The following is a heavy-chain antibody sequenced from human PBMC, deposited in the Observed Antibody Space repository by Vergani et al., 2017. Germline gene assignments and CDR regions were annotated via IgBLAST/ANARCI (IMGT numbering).Heavy chain of an antibody. CDR3: ARDMRLLWFRELSSFDP. Sequence: QVQLVQSGSELKKPGASVKVSCKASGYTFTSYAMNWVRQAPGQGLEWMGWINTNTGNPTYAQGFTGRFVFSLDTSVSTTYLQISSLKAEDTAVYYCARDMRLLWFRELSSFDPWGQGTLVTVSS. D-gene: IGHD3-10*01. J-gene: IGHJ5*02. CDR2: INTNTGNP. CDR1: GYTFTSYA. V-gene: IGHV7-4-1*02.